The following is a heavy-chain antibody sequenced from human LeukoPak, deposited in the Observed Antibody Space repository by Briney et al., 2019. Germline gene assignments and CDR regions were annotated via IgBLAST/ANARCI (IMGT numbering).Heavy chain of an antibody. D-gene: IGHD6-13*01. Sequence: QPGGSLRLSCAASGFTFSSYEMHWVRQAPGKGLEWVSYISSSGTTTYYADSVKGRFTISRDNAKNSLYLQMNSLRAEDTATYYCARTIAAVSVDYWGQGTLVTVSS. CDR1: GFTFSSYE. CDR3: ARTIAAVSVDY. J-gene: IGHJ4*02. V-gene: IGHV3-48*03. CDR2: ISSSGTTT.